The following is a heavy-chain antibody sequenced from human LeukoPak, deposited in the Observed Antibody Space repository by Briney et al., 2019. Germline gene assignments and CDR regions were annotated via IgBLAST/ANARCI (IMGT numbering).Heavy chain of an antibody. Sequence: ASVKVSCKASEGTFSSYAISWVRQAPGQGLEWMGGIIPIFGTANYAQKFQGRVTITADESTSTAYMELSSLRSEDTAVYYCASSTDLINIYDGDYFDYWGQGTLVTVSS. J-gene: IGHJ4*02. CDR1: EGTFSSYA. CDR2: IIPIFGTA. V-gene: IGHV1-69*13. D-gene: IGHD5/OR15-5a*01. CDR3: ASSTDLINIYDGDYFDY.